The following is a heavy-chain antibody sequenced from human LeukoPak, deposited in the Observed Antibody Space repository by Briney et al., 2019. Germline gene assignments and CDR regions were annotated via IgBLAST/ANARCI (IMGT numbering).Heavy chain of an antibody. CDR3: ARDEKLTYYYDSSGYSEYFQH. V-gene: IGHV1-46*01. Sequence: ASVKVSCKASGYTLTNYYMNWVRQAPGHGLEWIGMINPSGGSTSYAQKFQGRVTMTRDTSTSTVYMELSSLRSEDTAVYYCARDEKLTYYYDSSGYSEYFQHWGQGTLVTVSS. J-gene: IGHJ1*01. CDR2: INPSGGST. CDR1: GYTLTNYY. D-gene: IGHD3-22*01.